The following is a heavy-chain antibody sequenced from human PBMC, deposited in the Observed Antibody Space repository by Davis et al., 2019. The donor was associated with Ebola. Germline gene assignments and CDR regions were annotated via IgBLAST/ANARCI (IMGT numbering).Heavy chain of an antibody. V-gene: IGHV4-34*01. CDR3: ARDPGAAAGEGFDY. CDR2: INPSGST. CDR1: GGSFSGYY. D-gene: IGHD6-13*01. J-gene: IGHJ4*02. Sequence: SETLSLTCAVYGGSFSGYYWSWIRQPPGKGLEWIGEINPSGSTNYNPSLKRRVYISVDTSKNQFSLKLNSVTAADTAVYYCARDPGAAAGEGFDYWGQGTLVTVSS.